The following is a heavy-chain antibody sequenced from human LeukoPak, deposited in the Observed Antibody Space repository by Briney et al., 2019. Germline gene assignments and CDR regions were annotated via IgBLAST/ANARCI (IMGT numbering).Heavy chain of an antibody. V-gene: IGHV3-23*01. D-gene: IGHD1-14*01. J-gene: IGHJ4*02. CDR3: AKGHRVPWSEALYYFDY. Sequence: GGSLRLSCAASGFTFNSYAMSWVRQAPGKGLEWVSAISGSGGSTYYADSVKGRFTISRDNSKNTLYLQMNSLRAEDTAVYYCAKGHRVPWSEALYYFDYWGQGTLVTVSS. CDR2: ISGSGGST. CDR1: GFTFNSYA.